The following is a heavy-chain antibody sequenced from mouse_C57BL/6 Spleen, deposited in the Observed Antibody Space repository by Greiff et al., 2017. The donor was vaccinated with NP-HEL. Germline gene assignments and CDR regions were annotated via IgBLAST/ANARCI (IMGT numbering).Heavy chain of an antibody. CDR2: INPSSGYT. V-gene: IGHV1-4*01. Sequence: VQLQQSGAELARPGASVKMSCKASGYTFTSYTMHWVKQRPGQGLEWIGYINPSSGYTKYNQKFKDKATLTADKSSSTAYMQLSSLTSEDSAVYYCAREGTGLYYFDYWGQGTTRTGSS. CDR3: AREGTGLYYFDY. J-gene: IGHJ2*01. CDR1: GYTFTSYT. D-gene: IGHD4-1*01.